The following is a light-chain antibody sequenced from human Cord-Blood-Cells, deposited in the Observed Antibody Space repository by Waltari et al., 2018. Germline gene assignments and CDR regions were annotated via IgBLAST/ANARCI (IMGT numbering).Light chain of an antibody. V-gene: IGKV1-5*03. CDR1: QSIRSW. Sequence: DIQMTQSPSTLSASVGDRVTITCRANQSIRSWLAWYQQKPGKAPKLLIYKASSLESGVRSSFSGSGSGTEFTLTISSLQPDDFASYYCQQYNSYSTFGQGTKVEIK. CDR2: KAS. CDR3: QQYNSYST. J-gene: IGKJ1*01.